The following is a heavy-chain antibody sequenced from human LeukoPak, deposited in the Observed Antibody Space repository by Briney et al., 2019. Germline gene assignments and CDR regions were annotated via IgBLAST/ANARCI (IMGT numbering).Heavy chain of an antibody. CDR1: GGSISSSGYY. CDR3: ARQVLPILVVGASPAFDI. D-gene: IGHD1-26*01. J-gene: IGHJ3*02. Sequence: PSETLSLTCTVSGGSISSSGYYWGWIRQPPGKGLEWIGSIYYSGSTYYNPSLKSRVTISVDTSKNQFSLKLSSVTAVDTAVYYCARQVLPILVVGASPAFDIWGQGTMVTVSS. CDR2: IYYSGST. V-gene: IGHV4-39*01.